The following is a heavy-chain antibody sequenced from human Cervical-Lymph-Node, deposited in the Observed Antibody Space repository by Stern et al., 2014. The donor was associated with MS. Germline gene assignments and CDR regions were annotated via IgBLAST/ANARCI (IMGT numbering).Heavy chain of an antibody. CDR2: IYYSGST. CDR1: GGPISSGGFY. CDR3: ARGRSGWSGSSFDY. J-gene: IGHJ4*02. Sequence: QLQLQESGPGLVKPSQSLSLTCTVSGGPISSGGFYWSWIPQHPGKGLEWIGYIYYSGSTYYNPSLKSLVTISVDTSKNQFSLKLSSVTAADTAVYYCARGRSGWSGSSFDYWGQGTLVTVSS. D-gene: IGHD6-19*01. V-gene: IGHV4-31*01.